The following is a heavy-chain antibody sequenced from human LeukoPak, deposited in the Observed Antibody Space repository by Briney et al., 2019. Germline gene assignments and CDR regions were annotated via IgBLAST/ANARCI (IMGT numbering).Heavy chain of an antibody. CDR2: IYTSGST. D-gene: IGHD1-26*01. J-gene: IGHJ4*02. CDR1: GGSISSGSYY. V-gene: IGHV4-61*02. CDR3: ARSPKAGWESILTFDF. Sequence: SQTLSLTCTVSGGSISSGSYYWSWIRQPAGKGLEWIGRIYTSGSTNYNPSLKSRVTISVDTSKNQLSLKLSSVTAADTAVYYCARSPKAGWESILTFDFWGQGILVTVSS.